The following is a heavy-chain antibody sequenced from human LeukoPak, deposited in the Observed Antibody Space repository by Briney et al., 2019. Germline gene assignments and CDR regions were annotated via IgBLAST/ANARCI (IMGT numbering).Heavy chain of an antibody. J-gene: IGHJ3*02. Sequence: PGGSLRLSCEASGFSFTTYWIHWVRQAPGKGLVWVSRINNDGSDTIYADSVRGRFTISRDNAENTLYLQMNGLRADDTAVYYCAGGGLGHGFDIWGQGTMVTVSS. V-gene: IGHV3-74*01. CDR3: AGGGLGHGFDI. D-gene: IGHD3-16*01. CDR1: GFSFTTYW. CDR2: INNDGSDT.